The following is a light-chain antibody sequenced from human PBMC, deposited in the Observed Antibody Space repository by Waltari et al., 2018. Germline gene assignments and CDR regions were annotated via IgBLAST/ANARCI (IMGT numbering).Light chain of an antibody. CDR1: STAIGGDPH. J-gene: IGLJ1*01. Sequence: QSALTQPASASGSPGQSVTIPCTGTSTAIGGDPHLSWYPQHPGKAPKLMIYEVNHRPSGVSNRFSGSKSGNTASLTISGLQAEDEADYYCTSYAGSITNYVFGTGTKVTVL. CDR2: EVN. CDR3: TSYAGSITNYV. V-gene: IGLV2-14*01.